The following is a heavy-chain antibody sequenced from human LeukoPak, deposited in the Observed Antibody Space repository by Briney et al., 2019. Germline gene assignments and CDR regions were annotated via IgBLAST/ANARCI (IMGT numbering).Heavy chain of an antibody. J-gene: IGHJ4*02. V-gene: IGHV3-15*01. Sequence: GGSLRLSCAASGFTFSNCGMNWVRQAPGKGLEWVGRIKSKTDGGTTDYAAPVKGRFTISRDDSRNTLSLQMNSLKTEDTAVYYCTTITMIREHEDYWGQGTLVTVSS. CDR3: TTITMIREHEDY. CDR2: IKSKTDGGTT. CDR1: GFTFSNCG. D-gene: IGHD3-10*01.